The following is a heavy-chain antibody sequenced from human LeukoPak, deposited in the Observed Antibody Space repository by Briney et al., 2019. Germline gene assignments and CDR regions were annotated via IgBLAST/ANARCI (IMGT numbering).Heavy chain of an antibody. CDR2: INPNSGGT. Sequence: ASVKVSCKASGYTFTGYYMHWVRQAPGQGLEWMGWINPNSGGTNYAQKFQGRVTMTRNTSISTAYMELSSLRSEDTAVYYCARTRQLRYSGYALGYWGQGTLVTVSS. V-gene: IGHV1-2*02. J-gene: IGHJ4*02. D-gene: IGHD5-12*01. CDR1: GYTFTGYY. CDR3: ARTRQLRYSGYALGY.